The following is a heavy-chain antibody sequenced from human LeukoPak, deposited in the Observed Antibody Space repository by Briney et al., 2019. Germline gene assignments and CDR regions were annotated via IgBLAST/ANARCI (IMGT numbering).Heavy chain of an antibody. D-gene: IGHD3-10*01. Sequence: SGPTLMKPTQTLTLTCTFSGFSLSTSGVGVGWIRQPPGKALEWLALIYWDDDKRYSPSLKSRLTLTKDTSKNQVVLTMTNMGPVDTATYYCAHRRGYYGSGSAFDYWGQGTLVTVSS. CDR2: IYWDDDK. CDR3: AHRRGYYGSGSAFDY. V-gene: IGHV2-5*02. J-gene: IGHJ4*02. CDR1: GFSLSTSGVG.